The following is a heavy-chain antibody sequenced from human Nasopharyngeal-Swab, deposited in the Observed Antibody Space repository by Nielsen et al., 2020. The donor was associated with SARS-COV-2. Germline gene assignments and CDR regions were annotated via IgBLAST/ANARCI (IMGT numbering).Heavy chain of an antibody. CDR3: ARDLRFFTPSNYYYYGMDV. J-gene: IGHJ6*02. D-gene: IGHD3-3*01. Sequence: GESLKISCAASGFTFNTYAMHWVRQAPGKGLVWVSRINSDGSSASYADSVKGRFTISRDNAKNTLYLQMNSLRAEDTAVYYCARDLRFFTPSNYYYYGMDVWGQGTTVTVSS. CDR1: GFTFNTYA. V-gene: IGHV3-74*01. CDR2: INSDGSSA.